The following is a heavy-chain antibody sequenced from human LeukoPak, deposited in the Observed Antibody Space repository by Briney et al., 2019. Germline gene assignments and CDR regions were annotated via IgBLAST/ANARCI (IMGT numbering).Heavy chain of an antibody. Sequence: ASVKVSCKASGYTLTGYYMHWVRQAPGQGLEWMGRINPNSGGTNYAQKFQGRVTMTRDTSISTAYMELSRLRSDDTAVYYCARVAVVTAIPEVDYWGQGTLVTVSS. CDR3: ARVAVVTAIPEVDY. D-gene: IGHD2-21*02. CDR2: INPNSGGT. V-gene: IGHV1-2*06. CDR1: GYTLTGYY. J-gene: IGHJ4*02.